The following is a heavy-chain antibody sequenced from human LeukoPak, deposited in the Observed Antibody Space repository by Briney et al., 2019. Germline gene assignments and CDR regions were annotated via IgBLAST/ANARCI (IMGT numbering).Heavy chain of an antibody. J-gene: IGHJ4*02. CDR1: GFTVSSNY. D-gene: IGHD6-13*01. CDR3: ARDSSGHLVPDY. Sequence: GGSLRLSCAASGFTVSSNYMSWVRQAPGKGLEWVSVMYSGGSTYYADSVKGRFTISRDNSKNTLYLQMNSLRAEDTAVYCCARDSSGHLVPDYWGQGTLVIVSS. CDR2: MYSGGST. V-gene: IGHV3-53*01.